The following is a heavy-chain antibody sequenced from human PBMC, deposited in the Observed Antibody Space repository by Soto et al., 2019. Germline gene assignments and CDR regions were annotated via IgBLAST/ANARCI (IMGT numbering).Heavy chain of an antibody. Sequence: QVQLVQSGAEVKKPGSSVKVSCKASGGTFSSYAISWVRQAPGQGLEWMGGIIPIFGTANYAQKFQGRVTIPADESTSTAYMELRSLRSEDTAVYYCTSYYYDSSDYYQSGGDFDYWGQGTLVTVSS. D-gene: IGHD3-22*01. J-gene: IGHJ4*02. CDR1: GGTFSSYA. CDR3: TSYYYDSSDYYQSGGDFDY. V-gene: IGHV1-69*01. CDR2: IIPIFGTA.